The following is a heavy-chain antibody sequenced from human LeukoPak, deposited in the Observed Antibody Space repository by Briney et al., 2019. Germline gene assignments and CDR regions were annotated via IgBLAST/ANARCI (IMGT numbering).Heavy chain of an antibody. D-gene: IGHD6-13*01. CDR2: IKQDGSEK. V-gene: IGHV3-7*01. CDR3: ARGAAAAGTSSYAFDI. J-gene: IGHJ3*02. CDR1: GFTFSSYW. Sequence: GGSLRLSCAASGFTFSSYWMSWVRQAPGKGLEWVANIKQDGSEKYYVDSVKGRFTISRDNAKNSLYLQKNSLRAEDTAVYYCARGAAAAGTSSYAFDIWGQGTMVTVSS.